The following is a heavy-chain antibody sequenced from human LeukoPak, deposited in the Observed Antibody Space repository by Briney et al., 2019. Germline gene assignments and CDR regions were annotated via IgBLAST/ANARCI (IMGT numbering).Heavy chain of an antibody. CDR1: GFTFSSYA. D-gene: IGHD6-6*01. CDR2: ISGSGGST. V-gene: IGHV3-23*01. CDR3: AKSSVFFDY. J-gene: IGHJ4*02. Sequence: GGSLRLSCAASGFTFSSYAMSWFRQAPGKGLERVSAISGSGGSTYYADSAKGRFTISRDNSKNTLYPQMNSLRADYTAVSYCAKSSVFFDYWGQGTLVTVSS.